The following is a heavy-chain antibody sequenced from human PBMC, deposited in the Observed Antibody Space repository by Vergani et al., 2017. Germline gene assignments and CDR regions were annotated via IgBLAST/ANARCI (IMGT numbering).Heavy chain of an antibody. CDR2: SRNKARSYTT. J-gene: IGHJ5*02. D-gene: IGHD6-13*01. CDR1: GFTFINAW. Sequence: EVQLVESGGGLVKPGGSLRLSCAASGFTFINAWMTWVRQAPGKGLEWVGRSRNKARSYTTEYSASVKGRFTSSRDDSRNSLYLQMNSLKTEDTAVYYWATLPLQAQQQVTSWGQGTLVTVSS. V-gene: IGHV3-72*01. CDR3: ATLPLQAQQQVTS.